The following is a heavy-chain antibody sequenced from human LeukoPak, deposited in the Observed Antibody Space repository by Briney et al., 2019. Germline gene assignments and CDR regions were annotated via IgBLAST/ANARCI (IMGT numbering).Heavy chain of an antibody. V-gene: IGHV3-9*01. CDR2: ISWNSGSI. J-gene: IGHJ3*02. CDR1: GFTFDDYA. D-gene: IGHD6-19*01. CDR3: ATSCIAVAGGAFDI. Sequence: PGGSLRLSCAASGFTFDDYAMHWVRQAPGKGLEWVSGISWNSGSIGYADSVKGRFTISRDNAKNSLYLQMNSLRAEDTALYYCATSCIAVAGGAFDIWGQGTMVTVSS.